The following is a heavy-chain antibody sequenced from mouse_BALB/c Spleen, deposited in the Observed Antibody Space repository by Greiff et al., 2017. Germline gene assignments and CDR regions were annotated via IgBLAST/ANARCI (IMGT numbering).Heavy chain of an antibody. V-gene: IGHV5-12-2*01. CDR3: ARRGAYYGNNYAMDY. CDR1: GFTFSSYT. CDR2: ISNGGGST. Sequence: EVKVVESGGGLVQPGGSLKLSCAASGFTFSSYTMSWVRQTPEKRLEWVAYISNGGGSTYYPDTVKGRFTISRDNAKNTLYLQMSSLKSEDTAMYYCARRGAYYGNNYAMDYWGQGTSVTVSS. D-gene: IGHD2-10*01. J-gene: IGHJ4*01.